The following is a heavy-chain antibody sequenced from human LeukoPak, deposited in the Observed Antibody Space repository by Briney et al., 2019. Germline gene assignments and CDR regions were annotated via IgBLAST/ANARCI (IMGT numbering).Heavy chain of an antibody. CDR2: INSDGSRT. CDR3: ASSASYPLDY. D-gene: IGHD3-10*01. V-gene: IGHV3-74*01. Sequence: GGSLRLSCAASGFTFSSYWMYWGRQAPGKGLVWVSRINSDGSRTSYADSVKGRFTISRDNAKNTLYLQMNSLRAEDTAVYYCASSASYPLDYWGQGTLVTVSS. J-gene: IGHJ4*02. CDR1: GFTFSSYW.